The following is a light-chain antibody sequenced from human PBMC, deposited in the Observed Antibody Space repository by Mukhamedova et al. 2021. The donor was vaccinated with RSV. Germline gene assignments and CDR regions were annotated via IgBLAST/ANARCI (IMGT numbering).Light chain of an antibody. Sequence: WYQRRVHGKAPKLLIYATSNLQTGVPSRFSGSGSGTDFTLTIDSLQPEDFATYYCQQGATFPLTFGGGTKVEIK. CDR2: ATS. CDR3: QQGATFPLT. V-gene: IGKV1-12*01. J-gene: IGKJ4*01.